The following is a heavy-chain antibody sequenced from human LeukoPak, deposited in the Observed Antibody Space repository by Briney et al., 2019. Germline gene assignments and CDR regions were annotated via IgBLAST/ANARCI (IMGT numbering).Heavy chain of an antibody. J-gene: IGHJ4*02. V-gene: IGHV3-21*01. D-gene: IGHD2-15*01. CDR3: AREGGLLVTS. Sequence: RGSLRLSCAASGFTFSSYSMNWVRQAPGKGLEWVSSISSSSSYIYYADSVKGRFTISRDNAKNSLYLQMNSLRAEDTAVYYCAREGGLLVTSWGQGTLVTVSS. CDR1: GFTFSSYS. CDR2: ISSSSSYI.